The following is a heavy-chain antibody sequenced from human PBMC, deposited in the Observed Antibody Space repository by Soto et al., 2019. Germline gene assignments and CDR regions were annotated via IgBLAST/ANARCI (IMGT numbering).Heavy chain of an antibody. D-gene: IGHD2-15*01. Sequence: ASVKVSCKASGYTFTSYYMHWVRQAPGQGLEWMGIINPSGGSTSYAQKFQGRVTMTRDTSTSTVYMELSSLRSDDTAVYYCARAYCSGGSCYPWGYMDVWGKGTTVTVSS. CDR2: INPSGGST. J-gene: IGHJ6*03. CDR3: ARAYCSGGSCYPWGYMDV. CDR1: GYTFTSYY. V-gene: IGHV1-46*03.